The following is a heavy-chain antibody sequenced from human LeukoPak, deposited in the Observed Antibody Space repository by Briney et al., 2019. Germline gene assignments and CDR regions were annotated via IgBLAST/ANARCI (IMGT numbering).Heavy chain of an antibody. CDR1: GGSISSYY. V-gene: IGHV4-59*01. J-gene: IGHJ5*02. Sequence: PSETLSLTCAVSGGSISSYYWSWIWQPPGKGLEWIGYIYYSGSTNYNPSLKSRVTISVDTSKNQFSLKLSSVTAADTAVYYCAGGGDPDYAGGWFDPWGQGTLVTVSS. CDR2: IYYSGST. D-gene: IGHD4-17*01. CDR3: AGGGDPDYAGGWFDP.